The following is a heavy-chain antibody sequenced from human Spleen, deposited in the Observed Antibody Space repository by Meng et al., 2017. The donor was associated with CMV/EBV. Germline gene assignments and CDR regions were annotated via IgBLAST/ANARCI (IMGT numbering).Heavy chain of an antibody. CDR3: ARDLIVVVSGFDY. J-gene: IGHJ4*02. CDR2: SNAGNGNT. CDR1: GYTFTSYA. Sequence: VQLVQSGAEVKKPGASVKVSCKASGYTFTSYAMHWVRQAPGQRLEWMGWSNAGNGNTKYSQEFQGRVTITRDTSASTAYMELSSLRSEDTAVYYCARDLIVVVSGFDYWGQGTLVTVSS. D-gene: IGHD2-21*01. V-gene: IGHV1-3*02.